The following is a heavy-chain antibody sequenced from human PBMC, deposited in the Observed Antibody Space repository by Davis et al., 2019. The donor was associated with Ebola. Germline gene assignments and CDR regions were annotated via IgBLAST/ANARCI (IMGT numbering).Heavy chain of an antibody. J-gene: IGHJ4*02. CDR1: GFPFRTYA. Sequence: SLMPPCAAPGFPFRTYAMSSVRQAPGKGLQWVSGITGRGDTTYYADSVNGRFTISSDNSQTTLYRQMNSLRAEDTAVYDCANHMGWLAFDYWGQGTLVTVAS. CDR2: ITGRGDTT. V-gene: IGHV3-23*01. D-gene: IGHD6-19*01. CDR3: ANHMGWLAFDY.